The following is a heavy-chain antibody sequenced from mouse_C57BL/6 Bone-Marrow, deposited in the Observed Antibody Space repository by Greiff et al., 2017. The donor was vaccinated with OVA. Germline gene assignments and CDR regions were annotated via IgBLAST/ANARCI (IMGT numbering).Heavy chain of an antibody. J-gene: IGHJ2*01. V-gene: IGHV3-6*01. CDR3: AREWDGYPYYFDY. D-gene: IGHD2-3*01. CDR2: ISYDGSN. CDR1: GYSITSGYY. Sequence: EVKLMESGPGLVKPSQSLSLTCSVTGYSITSGYYWNWLRQSPGNKLEWMGYISYDGSNNYNPSLKNRISITRDTSKNQFFLKLNSVTTEDTATYDFAREWDGYPYYFDYWGQGTTLTVSS.